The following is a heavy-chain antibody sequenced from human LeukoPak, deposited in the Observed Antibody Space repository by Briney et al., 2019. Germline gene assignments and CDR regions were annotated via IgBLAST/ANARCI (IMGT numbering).Heavy chain of an antibody. CDR3: ARDFQASGDY. CDR2: INTDGSGT. D-gene: IGHD6-19*01. Sequence: GGSLRLSCAVSGFTFSNYWMNWVRQAPGKGLVWVSRINTDGSGTYCADSVKGRFTISRDNAKNTLYMQMNSLRGEDTAVYYCARDFQASGDYWGQGTLVTVSS. CDR1: GFTFSNYW. V-gene: IGHV3-74*01. J-gene: IGHJ4*02.